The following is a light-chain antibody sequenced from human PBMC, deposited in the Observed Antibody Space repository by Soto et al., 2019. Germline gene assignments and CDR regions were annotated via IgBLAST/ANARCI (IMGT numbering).Light chain of an antibody. CDR2: EVN. Sequence: QSALIQPASVSGSPGQSITISCTGASSDVGTYNVVSWYQQHPGKAPKLMIYEVNKRPSGVSNRFSGSKSGNTASLTISGLQTEDEADYYCCSYAGSSTLWVFGGGTQLTVL. V-gene: IGLV2-23*02. J-gene: IGLJ3*02. CDR1: SSDVGTYNV. CDR3: CSYAGSSTLWV.